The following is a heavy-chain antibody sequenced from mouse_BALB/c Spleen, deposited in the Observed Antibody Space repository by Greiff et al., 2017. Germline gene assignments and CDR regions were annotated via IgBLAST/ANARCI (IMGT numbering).Heavy chain of an antibody. V-gene: IGHV1-37*01. CDR3: ARSKEDDSVYYAMDY. CDR1: GYSFTGYF. J-gene: IGHJ4*01. CDR2: INPYNGDT. D-gene: IGHD2-4*01. Sequence: VQLQQSGPELVKPGASVKISCKAPGYSFTGYFMNWVKRSHGKSLEWIGRINPYNGDTFYNQKFKGKATLTVDKSSSTAHMELLSLTSEDSAVYYCARSKEDDSVYYAMDYWGQGTSVTVSS.